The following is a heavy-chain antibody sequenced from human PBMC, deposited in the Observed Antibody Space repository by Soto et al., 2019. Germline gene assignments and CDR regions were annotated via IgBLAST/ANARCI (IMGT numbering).Heavy chain of an antibody. V-gene: IGHV3-33*01. CDR2: IWYDGSNK. Sequence: QVQLVESGGGVVQPGRSLRLSRAASGFSFSNYGMHWVRQAPGKGLEWVALIWYDGSNKNYADSVKGRFTISRDNSKNTLYLQMNSLRAEDTAVYYCARETIGTKAGDYWGQGTLVTVSS. CDR1: GFSFSNYG. J-gene: IGHJ4*02. CDR3: ARETIGTKAGDY. D-gene: IGHD1-1*01.